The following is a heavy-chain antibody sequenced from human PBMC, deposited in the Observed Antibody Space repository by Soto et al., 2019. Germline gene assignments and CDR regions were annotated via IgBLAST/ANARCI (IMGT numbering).Heavy chain of an antibody. CDR3: TSAFDGRDSFCPDFDY. J-gene: IGHJ4*02. D-gene: IGHD1-1*01. V-gene: IGHV3-73*02. Sequence: EVQLVESGGDLVQPGGSLKLSCAASGFTFSGSAMHWVRQASGKGLEWVGYIRRSTKNYATVNAAPVKGRFIISRDNSKNTAYLQMNSLKTDDTDVYYCTSAFDGRDSFCPDFDYWGQGTLVTLSS. CDR2: IRRSTKNYAT. CDR1: GFTFSGSA.